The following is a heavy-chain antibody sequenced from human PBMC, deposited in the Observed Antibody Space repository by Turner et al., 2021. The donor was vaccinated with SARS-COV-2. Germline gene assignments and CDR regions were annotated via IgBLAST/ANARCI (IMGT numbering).Heavy chain of an antibody. V-gene: IGHV3-33*01. CDR1: GFTFSSYY. CDR3: ARQTDSSTWQTYYFDY. J-gene: IGHJ4*02. CDR2: IWYDGSNK. Sequence: QVQQVESGGGVVLPGRSLRLSCAASGFTFSSYYMHGVRQAPGKGGEGVEVIWYDGSNKYYADSVKGRFTISRDNSKNTLYLQMNRLRAEDTAVYYGARQTDSSTWQTYYFDYWGQGTLVTVSS. D-gene: IGHD6-13*01.